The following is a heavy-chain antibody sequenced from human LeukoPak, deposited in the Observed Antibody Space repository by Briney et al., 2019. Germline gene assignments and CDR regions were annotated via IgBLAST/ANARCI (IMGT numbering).Heavy chain of an antibody. D-gene: IGHD3-10*01. V-gene: IGHV3-30*02. Sequence: PGRSLRLSCAASGFTFSSYGMHWVRQAPGPGLEWVAFIRYDGSNKYYADSVKGRFTISRDNSKDTLYLQMNSLRAEDTAVYYWAKDGSGSYYAFDPWGQGTLVTVSS. CDR3: AKDGSGSYYAFDP. J-gene: IGHJ5*02. CDR1: GFTFSSYG. CDR2: IRYDGSNK.